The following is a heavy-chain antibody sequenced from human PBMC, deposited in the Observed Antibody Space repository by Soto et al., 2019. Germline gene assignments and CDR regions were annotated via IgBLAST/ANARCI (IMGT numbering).Heavy chain of an antibody. CDR2: INGGGDTT. CDR3: ARSHYDFWRPLTY. CDR1: GFTFSSYS. Sequence: GGSLRLSCAASGFTFSSYSMNWVRQAPGQGLEWVSAINGGGDTTYYADSVMGRFTVSRDNSKNTLYLRMNSLRAEDTAVYYCARSHYDFWRPLTYWGQGTPVTVSS. J-gene: IGHJ4*02. D-gene: IGHD3-3*01. V-gene: IGHV3-23*01.